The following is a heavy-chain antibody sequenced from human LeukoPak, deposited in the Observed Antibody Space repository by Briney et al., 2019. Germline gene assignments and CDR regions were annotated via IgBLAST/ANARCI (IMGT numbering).Heavy chain of an antibody. Sequence: PSETLSLTCTVSGGSISSGGYYWSWIRQHPGKGLEWIGYIYCSGSTYYNPSLKSRVTISVDTSKNQFSLKLSSVTAADTAVYYCARDYCSSTSCPFYYYYGMDVWGQGTTVTVSS. V-gene: IGHV4-31*03. CDR3: ARDYCSSTSCPFYYYYGMDV. CDR1: GGSISSGGYY. D-gene: IGHD2-2*01. J-gene: IGHJ6*02. CDR2: IYCSGST.